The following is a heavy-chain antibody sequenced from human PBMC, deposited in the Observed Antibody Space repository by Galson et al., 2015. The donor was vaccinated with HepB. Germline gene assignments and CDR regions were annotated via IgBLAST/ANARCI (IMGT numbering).Heavy chain of an antibody. CDR2: ISGSGGST. D-gene: IGHD3-22*01. J-gene: IGHJ6*02. CDR3: AKGDGITMIVVASPYYYYGMDV. CDR1: GFTFSSYA. Sequence: SLRLSCAASGFTFSSYAMSWVRQAPGKGLEWVSAISGSGGSTYYADSVKGRFTISRDNSKNTLYLQMNSLRAEDTAVYYCAKGDGITMIVVASPYYYYGMDVWGQGTTVTVSS. V-gene: IGHV3-23*01.